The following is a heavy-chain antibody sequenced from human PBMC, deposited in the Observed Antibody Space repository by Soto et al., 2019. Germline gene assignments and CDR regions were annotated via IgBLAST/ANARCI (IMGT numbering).Heavy chain of an antibody. CDR1: GFTFSSYA. Sequence: EVQLMESGGGLVQPGGSLRLSCAASGFTFSSYAMSWVRQAPGKGLEWVSVITGSGSTTYYADSVKGRFTISRDNSKITLYLPMLSLRAGDTAVYYCGRRGGALGYWGQGTLVTVSS. V-gene: IGHV3-23*01. J-gene: IGHJ4*02. CDR2: ITGSGSTT. CDR3: GRRGGALGY. D-gene: IGHD3-16*01.